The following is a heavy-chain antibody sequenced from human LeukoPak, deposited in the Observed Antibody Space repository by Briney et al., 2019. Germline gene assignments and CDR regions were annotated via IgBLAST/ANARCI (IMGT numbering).Heavy chain of an antibody. V-gene: IGHV4-4*09. CDR2: IYTSGST. Sequence: PSETLSLTCTVSGGSISSYYWSWIRQPLGKGLEWIGYIYTSGSTNYNPSLKSRVTISVDTSKNQFSLKLSSVTAADTAVYYCARWGTAAGRALDYWGQGTLVTVSS. D-gene: IGHD6-13*01. CDR3: ARWGTAAGRALDY. J-gene: IGHJ4*02. CDR1: GGSISSYY.